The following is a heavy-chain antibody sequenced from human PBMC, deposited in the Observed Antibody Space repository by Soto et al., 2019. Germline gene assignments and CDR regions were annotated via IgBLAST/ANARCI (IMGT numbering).Heavy chain of an antibody. CDR2: ISPYNGNT. CDR1: GYIFTTYG. D-gene: IGHD3-16*02. Sequence: QVQLVQSGAEVKEPGASVKVSCKASGYIFTTYGISWVRQAPGQGPEWMGWISPYNGNTNYAQKLQGRVTMTTDTSTSTAYMELSSLRSDDTAVYYCARVAPQSSHFDYWGQGTLVTVSS. CDR3: ARVAPQSSHFDY. J-gene: IGHJ4*02. V-gene: IGHV1-18*01.